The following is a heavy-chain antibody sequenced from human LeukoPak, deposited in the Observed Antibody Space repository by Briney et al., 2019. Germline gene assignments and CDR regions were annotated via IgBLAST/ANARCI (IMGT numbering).Heavy chain of an antibody. D-gene: IGHD2-2*01. CDR1: GFTFDDYA. CDR2: ISGDGGST. J-gene: IGHJ5*02. V-gene: IGHV3-43*02. Sequence: GGSLRLFCAASGFTFDDYAMHWVRQAPGKGLEWVSLISGDGGSTYYADSVKGRFTISRDNSKNSLYLQMNSLRTEDTALYYCAKDIGDVPYNWFDPWGQGTLVTVSS. CDR3: AKDIGDVPYNWFDP.